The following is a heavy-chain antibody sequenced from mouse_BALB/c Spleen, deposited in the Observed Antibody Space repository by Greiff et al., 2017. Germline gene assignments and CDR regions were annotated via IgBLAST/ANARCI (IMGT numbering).Heavy chain of an antibody. CDR1: GFNIKDTY. J-gene: IGHJ3*01. Sequence: VQLHQSGAELVKPGASVKLSCTASGFNIKDTYMHWVKQRPEQGLEWIGRIDPANGNTKYDPKFQGKATITADTSSNTAYLQLSSLTSEDTAVYYCACSYPFAYWGQGTLVTVSA. D-gene: IGHD1-1*01. V-gene: IGHV14-3*02. CDR2: IDPANGNT. CDR3: ACSYPFAY.